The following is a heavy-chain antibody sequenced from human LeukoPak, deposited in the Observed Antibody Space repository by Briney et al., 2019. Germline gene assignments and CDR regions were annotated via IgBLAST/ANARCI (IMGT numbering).Heavy chain of an antibody. J-gene: IGHJ3*02. Sequence: PGGSLRLSCAASGFTFSSYAMSWVRQAPGKGLEWVSAISSSGGSTYYADSVKGRFTISRDNSKNTLYLQMNSLRAEDTAVYYCALYCSGGSCYSMGGAFDIWGQGTVVTVSS. D-gene: IGHD2-15*01. CDR3: ALYCSGGSCYSMGGAFDI. CDR1: GFTFSSYA. CDR2: ISSSGGST. V-gene: IGHV3-23*01.